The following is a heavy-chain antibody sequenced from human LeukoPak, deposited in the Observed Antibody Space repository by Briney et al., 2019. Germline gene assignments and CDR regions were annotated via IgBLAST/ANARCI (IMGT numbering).Heavy chain of an antibody. CDR3: ATYCSSTSCRGEDY. CDR1: GFTFSSYA. Sequence: PGRSLRLSCAASGFTFSSYAMHWVRQAPGKGLEWVAVISYDGSNKYYADSVKGRFTISRDNSKNTLYLQMNSLRAEDTAVYYCATYCSSTSCRGEDYWGQGTLVTVSS. V-gene: IGHV3-30-3*01. CDR2: ISYDGSNK. J-gene: IGHJ4*02. D-gene: IGHD2-2*01.